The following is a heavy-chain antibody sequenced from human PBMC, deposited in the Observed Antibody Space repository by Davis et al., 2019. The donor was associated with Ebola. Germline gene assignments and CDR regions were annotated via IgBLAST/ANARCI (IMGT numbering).Heavy chain of an antibody. CDR2: TYYRSKWYN. D-gene: IGHD6-13*01. CDR3: ARDAYSSSWYSHFDY. J-gene: IGHJ4*02. CDR1: RDTVSSNSSA. V-gene: IGHV6-1*01. Sequence: HSQTPSLTPAISRDTVSSNSSAWYWIRQSPSRGLEWLGRTYYRSKWYNDYAVSVKSRITIKPDTSKNQFSLQLNSVTPEDTAVYYCARDAYSSSWYSHFDYWGQGTLVTVSS.